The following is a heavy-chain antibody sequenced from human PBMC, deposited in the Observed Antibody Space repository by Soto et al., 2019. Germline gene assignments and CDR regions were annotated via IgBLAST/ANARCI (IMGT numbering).Heavy chain of an antibody. CDR3: ARVSWREKYGMDV. Sequence: GGSLRLSCAASGFTFSDSYMSWIRQAPGKVLEWISYITFSGNTVYYADSLKGRFTISRDNANNSLYLQMNRLRAEDTAVYYCARVSWREKYGMDVWGQGTTVNVSS. V-gene: IGHV3-11*01. CDR1: GFTFSDSY. CDR2: ITFSGNTV. J-gene: IGHJ6*02.